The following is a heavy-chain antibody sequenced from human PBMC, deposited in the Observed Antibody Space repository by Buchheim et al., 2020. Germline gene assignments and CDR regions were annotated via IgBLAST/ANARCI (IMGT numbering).Heavy chain of an antibody. Sequence: EVQLLQSGGGLVQPGGSLRLSCAVSGFTFSNAAMSWVRQAPGKGLEYVSGISISGDRTYYTDSVRGRFTISRDNSKNTVYLQMNSLTTEDTAMYYCAKEEVPNDYWGQGTL. CDR2: ISISGDRT. V-gene: IGHV3-23*01. CDR3: AKEEVPNDY. J-gene: IGHJ4*02. CDR1: GFTFSNAA.